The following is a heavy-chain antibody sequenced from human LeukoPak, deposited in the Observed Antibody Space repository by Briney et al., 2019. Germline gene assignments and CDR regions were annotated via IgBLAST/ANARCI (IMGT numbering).Heavy chain of an antibody. CDR3: ARIKRSSTFRVYYYMDV. CDR2: INHSGST. J-gene: IGHJ6*03. Sequence: SETLSLTCAVYGGSFSGYYWSWIRQPPGKGLEWIGEINHSGSTNYNPSLKSRVTISVDTSKNQFSLKLSSVTAADTAVYYCARIKRSSTFRVYYYMDVWGKGTTVTVSS. D-gene: IGHD3-16*01. V-gene: IGHV4-34*01. CDR1: GGSFSGYY.